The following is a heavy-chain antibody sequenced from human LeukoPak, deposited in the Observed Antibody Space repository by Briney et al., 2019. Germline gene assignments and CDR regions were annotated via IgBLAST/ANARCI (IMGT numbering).Heavy chain of an antibody. V-gene: IGHV3-30-3*01. J-gene: IGHJ4*02. CDR2: ISYDGSNK. Sequence: GGSLRLSCAASGFTFSSYAMLWVRQAPGKGLEWVAVISYDGSNKYYADSVKGRFTISRDNSKNTLYLQMNSLRAEDTAVYYCARDYFDYWGQGILVTVSS. CDR1: GFTFSSYA. CDR3: ARDYFDY.